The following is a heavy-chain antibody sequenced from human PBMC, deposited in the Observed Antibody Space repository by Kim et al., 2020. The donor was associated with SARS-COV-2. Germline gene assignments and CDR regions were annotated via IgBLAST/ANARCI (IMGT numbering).Heavy chain of an antibody. Sequence: GGSLRLSCAASGFTFSSYSMNWVRQAPGKGLEWVSSISSSGSYIFYADSVKGRFTISRDNAKNSLYLQMNSLRAEDTAVYYCARVWGIGIFGLVINYGMDVCGQGTTVT. J-gene: IGHJ6*02. V-gene: IGHV3-21*01. CDR2: ISSSGSYI. D-gene: IGHD3-3*01. CDR1: GFTFSSYS. CDR3: ARVWGIGIFGLVINYGMDV.